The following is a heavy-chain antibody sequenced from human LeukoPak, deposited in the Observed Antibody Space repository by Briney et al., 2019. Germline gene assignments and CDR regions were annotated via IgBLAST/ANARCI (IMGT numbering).Heavy chain of an antibody. CDR2: INHSGST. J-gene: IGHJ5*02. CDR1: GGSFSGYY. V-gene: IGHV4-34*01. CDR3: ARGPQIPSRRGFDP. Sequence: SETLSLTCAVYGGSFSGYYWSWIRQPPGKGREWIGEINHSGSTNYNPSLKSRVTISVDTSKNQFSLKLSSVTAADTAVYYCARGPQIPSRRGFDPWGQGTLVTVSS. D-gene: IGHD2-2*01.